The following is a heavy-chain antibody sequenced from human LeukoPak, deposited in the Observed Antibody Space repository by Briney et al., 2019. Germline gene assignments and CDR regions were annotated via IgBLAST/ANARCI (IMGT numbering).Heavy chain of an antibody. D-gene: IGHD5-18*01. J-gene: IGHJ6*01. V-gene: IGHV4-59*01. CDR2: ISHSGTA. CDR1: GGSISGYN. CDR3: ARVQRYSYGYLQYWRRGSRDSVF. Sequence: SETLSLTCTVSGGSISGYNWSWLPQAPGKGREWSGNISHSGTAVYNPSLMSRVTISADTSTNHFSLQVTSLTAADTAVYYCARVQRYSYGYLQYWRRGSRDSVFWG.